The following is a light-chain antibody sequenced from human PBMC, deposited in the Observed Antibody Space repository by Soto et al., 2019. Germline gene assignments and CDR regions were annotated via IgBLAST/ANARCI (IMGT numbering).Light chain of an antibody. Sequence: QSALTQPRSVSGSPGQSVTISCTGTNSDVGGYNYVSWYQQHPGKAPKLMIYEVSNRPSGVSNRFSGSKSGNTASLTISGLQAEDEADYYCSSYTSSNTPVVFGGGTKLTVL. CDR1: NSDVGGYNY. CDR3: SSYTSSNTPVV. J-gene: IGLJ2*01. V-gene: IGLV2-14*01. CDR2: EVS.